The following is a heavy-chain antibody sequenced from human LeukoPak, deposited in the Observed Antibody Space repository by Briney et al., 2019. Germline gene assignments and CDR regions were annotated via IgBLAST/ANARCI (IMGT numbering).Heavy chain of an antibody. V-gene: IGHV1-69*04. J-gene: IGHJ4*02. D-gene: IGHD2-15*01. CDR3: ATYSPAGQYCSGGSCYSGFDY. CDR2: IIPILGIA. Sequence: ASVKVSCKASGGTFSSYAISWVRQAPGQGLEWMGRIIPILGIANYAQKFQGRVTITADKSTSTAYMELSSLRSEDTAVYYCATYSPAGQYCSGGSCYSGFDYWGQGTLVTVSS. CDR1: GGTFSSYA.